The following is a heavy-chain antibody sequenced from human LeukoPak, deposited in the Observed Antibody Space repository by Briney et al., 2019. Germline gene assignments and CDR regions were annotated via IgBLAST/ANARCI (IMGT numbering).Heavy chain of an antibody. J-gene: IGHJ4*02. CDR3: ARVSDIMISFGGGISYFDY. Sequence: PSETLSLTCALYGGSFSDYHWTWIRQPPGKGLEWIGEINHSGGTDYNPSLRSRLTKSVDTSKKQFSLQLSSVTAADTGVYYCARVSDIMISFGGGISYFDYWGQGSLVTVSS. CDR2: INHSGGT. V-gene: IGHV4-34*01. D-gene: IGHD3-16*02. CDR1: GGSFSDYH.